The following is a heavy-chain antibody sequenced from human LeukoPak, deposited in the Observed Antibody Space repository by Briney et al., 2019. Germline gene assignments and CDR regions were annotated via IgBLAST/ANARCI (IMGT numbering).Heavy chain of an antibody. CDR1: GGSISSYY. CDR3: ARLRIAAAGMGSVGGFDY. D-gene: IGHD6-13*01. Sequence: SETLSLTCTVSGGSISSYYWSWVRQPPGKGLEWIGYVSYSGSTNYNPSLKSRVTISVDTSKNQFSLKLSSVTAADTAVYYCARLRIAAAGMGSVGGFDYWGQGTLVTVSS. V-gene: IGHV4-59*08. J-gene: IGHJ4*02. CDR2: VSYSGST.